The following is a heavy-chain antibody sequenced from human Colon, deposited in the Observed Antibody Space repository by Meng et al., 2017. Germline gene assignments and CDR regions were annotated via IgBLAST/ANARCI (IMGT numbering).Heavy chain of an antibody. Sequence: QVQLVQSGAEVKKPGASVKVSCKASGYAFTSYEINWVRQAPGQGLEWMGWMNPNSDNTASAQHFLGRVAMTRDTSINTAYMELNSLRFDDTAVYYCARDRIGGFDLWGQGTLVTVSS. J-gene: IGHJ4*02. CDR2: MNPNSDNT. CDR3: ARDRIGGFDL. CDR1: GYAFTSYE. D-gene: IGHD2/OR15-2a*01. V-gene: IGHV1-8*01.